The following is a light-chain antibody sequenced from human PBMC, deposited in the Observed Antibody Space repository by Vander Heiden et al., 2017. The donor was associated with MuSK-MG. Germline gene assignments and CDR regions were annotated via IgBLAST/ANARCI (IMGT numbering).Light chain of an antibody. CDR1: QSVSSN. CDR2: GAS. J-gene: IGKJ4*01. CDR3: QEDNNWPLT. V-gene: IGKV3-15*01. Sequence: EIVMTQSPATLSVSPGERATLSCRASQSVSSNLAWYQQKPWQAPRLLIYGASTRATGIPARFRGSGSGTEFTLTISSLQSEDFAVYYCQEDNNWPLTFGGGTKVEIK.